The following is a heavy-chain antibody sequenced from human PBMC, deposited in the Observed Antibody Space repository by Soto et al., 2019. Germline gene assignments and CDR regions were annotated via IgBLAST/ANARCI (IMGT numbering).Heavy chain of an antibody. CDR1: GGTFSSYA. Sequence: QVQLVQSGAEVKKPGSSVKVSCKASGGTFSSYAISWVRQAPGQGLEWMGGIIPIFGTANYAQKFQGRVTITADESTSTAYMELSSLRSEDTAVYYCASRGLLYYYDSSGYFEGFDYWGQGTLVTVSS. J-gene: IGHJ4*02. V-gene: IGHV1-69*01. CDR3: ASRGLLYYYDSSGYFEGFDY. CDR2: IIPIFGTA. D-gene: IGHD3-22*01.